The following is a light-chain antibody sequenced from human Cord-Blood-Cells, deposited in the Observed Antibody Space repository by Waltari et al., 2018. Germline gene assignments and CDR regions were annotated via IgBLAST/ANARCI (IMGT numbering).Light chain of an antibody. CDR2: DAS. V-gene: IGKV1-33*01. Sequence: DIQMTQSPSSLSDSVGDRVTITCQASQDISNYLNWSQQKPGKAPKLLIYDASNLETGVPSRFSGSGSGTDFTFTISSLQPEDIATYYCQQYDNLFTFGPGTKVDIK. J-gene: IGKJ3*01. CDR3: QQYDNLFT. CDR1: QDISNY.